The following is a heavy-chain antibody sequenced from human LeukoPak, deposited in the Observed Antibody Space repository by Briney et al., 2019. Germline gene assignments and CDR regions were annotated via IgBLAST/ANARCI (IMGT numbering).Heavy chain of an antibody. V-gene: IGHV3-23*01. CDR1: GFTFSSYA. J-gene: IGHJ4*02. CDR2: ISGSGGST. Sequence: PGGSLRLSCAASGFTFSSYAMSWVRQAPGKGLEWVSAISGSGGSTYYADSVKGRFTISRDNSKNTLYLQMNSLRAEDTAVYYCARVGYGGNFFDYWGQGTLVTVSS. CDR3: ARVGYGGNFFDY. D-gene: IGHD4-23*01.